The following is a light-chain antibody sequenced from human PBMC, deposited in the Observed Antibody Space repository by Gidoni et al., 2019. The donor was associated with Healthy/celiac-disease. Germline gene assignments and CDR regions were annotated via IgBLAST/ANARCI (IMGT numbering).Light chain of an antibody. CDR1: QSISSW. CDR3: QQYSSYST. Sequence: DIQMTQSPSTLSASVGDRVTITCRASQSISSWLAWYQQKPGKAPKLLIYKGSSLESGVPSRFSGRGSGTEFTLTISSLQPDDFATYYCQQYSSYSTFGQGTKLEIK. CDR2: KGS. J-gene: IGKJ2*01. V-gene: IGKV1-5*03.